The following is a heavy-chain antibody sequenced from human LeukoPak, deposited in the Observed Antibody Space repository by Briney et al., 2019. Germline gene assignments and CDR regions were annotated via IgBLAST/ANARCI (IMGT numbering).Heavy chain of an antibody. CDR2: ISYDGSNK. Sequence: PGGSLRLSCAASGFTFSSYGMHWVRQAPGKGLEWVAVISYDGSNKYYADSVKGRFTISRDNAKNSLYLQMNNLRAEDTAVYHCATGRILWKWGQGTLVTVSS. J-gene: IGHJ4*02. V-gene: IGHV3-30*03. CDR1: GFTFSSYG. D-gene: IGHD2/OR15-2a*01. CDR3: ATGRILWK.